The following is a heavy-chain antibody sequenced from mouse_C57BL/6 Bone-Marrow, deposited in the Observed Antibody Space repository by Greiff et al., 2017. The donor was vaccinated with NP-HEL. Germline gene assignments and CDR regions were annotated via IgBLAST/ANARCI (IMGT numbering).Heavy chain of an antibody. CDR3: ASNWDYWYFDV. CDR1: GYTFTDYY. J-gene: IGHJ1*03. D-gene: IGHD4-1*01. CDR2: INPNNGGT. V-gene: IGHV1-26*01. Sequence: EVQLQQSGPELVKPGASVKISCKASGYTFTDYYMNWVKQSHGKSLAWIGDINPNNGGTSYNQKFKGKATLTVDKSSSTAYMELRSLTSEDAAVYYCASNWDYWYFDVWGTGTTVTVSS.